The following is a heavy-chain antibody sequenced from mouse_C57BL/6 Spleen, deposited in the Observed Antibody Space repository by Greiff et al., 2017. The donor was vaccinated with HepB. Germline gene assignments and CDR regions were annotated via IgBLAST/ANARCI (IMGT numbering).Heavy chain of an antibody. CDR3: TRGGTTVVATYYYAMDY. CDR1: GFTFSSYA. D-gene: IGHD1-1*01. Sequence: EVQLAESGEGLVKPGGSLKLSCAASGFTFSSYAMSWVRQTPEKRLEWVAYISSGGDYIYYADTVKGRFTISRDNARNTLYLQMSSLKSEDTAMYYCTRGGTTVVATYYYAMDYWGQGTSVTVSS. J-gene: IGHJ4*01. V-gene: IGHV5-9-1*02. CDR2: ISSGGDYI.